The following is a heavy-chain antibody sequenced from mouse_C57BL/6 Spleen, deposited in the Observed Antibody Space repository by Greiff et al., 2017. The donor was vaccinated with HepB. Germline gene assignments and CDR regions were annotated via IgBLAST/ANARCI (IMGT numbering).Heavy chain of an antibody. D-gene: IGHD2-2*01. J-gene: IGHJ3*01. CDR1: GYTFTSYW. CDR2: IYPGNSDT. Sequence: EVQLVESGTVLARPGASVKMSCKTSGYTFTSYWMHWVKQRPGQGLEWIGAIYPGNSDTSYNQKFKGKAKLTAVTSASTAYMELSSLTNEDSAVYYCTSYYGYDEGAWFAYWGQGTLVTVSA. V-gene: IGHV1-5*01. CDR3: TSYYGYDEGAWFAY.